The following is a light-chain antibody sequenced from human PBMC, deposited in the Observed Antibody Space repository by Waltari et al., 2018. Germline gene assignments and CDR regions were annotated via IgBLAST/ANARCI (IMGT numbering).Light chain of an antibody. CDR3: QQYNNWPPWT. CDR2: DAS. J-gene: IGKJ1*01. CDR1: QSVSSN. V-gene: IGKV3-15*01. Sequence: EIVMTQSPATLSVSPGERATISCRASQSVSSNLAWYQQKPGQAPRLLIYDASTRATGIPARFSGSGSATEFTLTISSLQSEDFAVYYCQQYNNWPPWTFGQGTKVEIK.